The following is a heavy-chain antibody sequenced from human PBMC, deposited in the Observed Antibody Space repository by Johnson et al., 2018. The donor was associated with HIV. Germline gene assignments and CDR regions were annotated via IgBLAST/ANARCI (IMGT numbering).Heavy chain of an antibody. Sequence: QMLLVESGGGVVQPGRSLRLSCAASRFTFSDYYMSWIRQTPGKGLEWVAYISSSGGTIYYADSLKGRFSISRYNAKNSLYLQMNSLRAEDTAVYYCAREVHYDSSDYYERYAFDVWGQGTTVIVSS. CDR2: ISSSGGTI. D-gene: IGHD3-22*01. V-gene: IGHV3-11*01. J-gene: IGHJ3*01. CDR1: RFTFSDYY. CDR3: AREVHYDSSDYYERYAFDV.